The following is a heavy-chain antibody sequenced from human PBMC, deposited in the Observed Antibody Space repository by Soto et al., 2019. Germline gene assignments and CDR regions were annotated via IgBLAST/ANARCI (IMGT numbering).Heavy chain of an antibody. CDR1: GFTFTRYS. Sequence: TGGSRRLSWAPSGFTFTRYSMNWVRQAPGKGLEWVSSISSTTNYIYYADSMKGRFTVSRDNAKNSVYLEMNSLSAEDTAVYYCARESEDLTSNFDYWGQGTLVTVSS. CDR3: ARESEDLTSNFDY. V-gene: IGHV3-21*01. J-gene: IGHJ4*02. CDR2: ISSTTNYI.